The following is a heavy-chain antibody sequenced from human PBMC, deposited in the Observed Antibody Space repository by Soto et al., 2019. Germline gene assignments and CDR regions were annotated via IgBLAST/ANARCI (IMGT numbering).Heavy chain of an antibody. Sequence: SVKVSCKASGGTFSSYAISWVRQAPGQGLEWMGGIIPIFGTANYAQKFQGRVTITADKSTSTAYMELSSLRSEDTAVYYCASLVHCSGGRCYLSWFDHWGQGTLVTVSS. CDR1: GGTFSSYA. CDR2: IIPIFGTA. V-gene: IGHV1-69*06. J-gene: IGHJ5*02. CDR3: ASLVHCSGGRCYLSWFDH. D-gene: IGHD2-15*01.